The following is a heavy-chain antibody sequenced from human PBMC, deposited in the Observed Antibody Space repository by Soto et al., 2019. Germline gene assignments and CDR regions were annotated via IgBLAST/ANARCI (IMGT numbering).Heavy chain of an antibody. J-gene: IGHJ6*02. V-gene: IGHV1-18*01. Sequence: ASVKVSCKASGYTFTSYGISWVRQAPGQGLEWMGWISAYNGNTNYAQKLQGRVTMTTDTSTSTAYMELRSLRSDDTAVYYCARDSSPGLRFLEWFPNDGYYYYGMDVWGQGTTVTVSS. D-gene: IGHD3-3*01. CDR1: GYTFTSYG. CDR3: ARDSSPGLRFLEWFPNDGYYYYGMDV. CDR2: ISAYNGNT.